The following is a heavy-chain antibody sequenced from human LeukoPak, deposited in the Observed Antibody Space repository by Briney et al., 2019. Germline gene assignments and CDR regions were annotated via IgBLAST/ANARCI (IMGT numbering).Heavy chain of an antibody. Sequence: LETLSLTCSVSGGSISSYYWSWIRQPPGKGLEWIGYMYYCGSTNYNPSLKSRVTMSVDTSKNQFSLKLNSVTAADTAVYYCASLSEYCSAGSCYLGWFDPWGQGTLVTVSS. D-gene: IGHD2-15*01. CDR3: ASLSEYCSAGSCYLGWFDP. V-gene: IGHV4-59*01. CDR2: MYYCGST. J-gene: IGHJ5*02. CDR1: GGSISSYY.